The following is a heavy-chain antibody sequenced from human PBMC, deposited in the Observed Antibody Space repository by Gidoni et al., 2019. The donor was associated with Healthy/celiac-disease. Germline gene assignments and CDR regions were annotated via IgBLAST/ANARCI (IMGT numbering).Heavy chain of an antibody. Sequence: EVQLVESGGGLVQPGGSLRLSCAASGFTFSSYWMSWVRQAPGKGLEWVANIKQDGSEKYYVDSVKGRFTISRDNAKNSLYLQMNSLRAEDTAVYYCARPGGPYSSSWGYYYMDVWGKGTTVTVSS. J-gene: IGHJ6*03. D-gene: IGHD6-6*01. CDR2: IKQDGSEK. CDR3: ARPGGPYSSSWGYYYMDV. V-gene: IGHV3-7*03. CDR1: GFTFSSYW.